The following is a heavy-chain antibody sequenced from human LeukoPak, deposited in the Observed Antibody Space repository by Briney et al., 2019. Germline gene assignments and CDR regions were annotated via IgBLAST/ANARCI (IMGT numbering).Heavy chain of an antibody. Sequence: PGGSLRLSCAASGLTFSSYTMRWVRQAPGKGLEWVSTITKNSGVSTYYADSVKGRFTISRDNSKNTLYVQMNSLRAEDTAVYYCAVTGHFDYWGQGTLVTVSS. J-gene: IGHJ4*02. CDR2: ITKNSGVST. CDR1: GLTFSSYT. V-gene: IGHV3-23*01. CDR3: AVTGHFDY.